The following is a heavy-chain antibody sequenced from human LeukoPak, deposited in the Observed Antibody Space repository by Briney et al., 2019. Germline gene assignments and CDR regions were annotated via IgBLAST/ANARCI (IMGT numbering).Heavy chain of an antibody. D-gene: IGHD4-17*01. CDR1: GASINTADYY. CDR2: ISYSGTP. Sequence: SQTLSLTCNVSGASINTADYYWTWIRQPPGKGLEWIGYISYSGTPYYNPSLNSRVTISLDTSKNQFSLKLNSVTAAVTAMYYCARDRYGDFEDYWGHGTLVTVSS. V-gene: IGHV4-30-4*08. CDR3: ARDRYGDFEDY. J-gene: IGHJ4*01.